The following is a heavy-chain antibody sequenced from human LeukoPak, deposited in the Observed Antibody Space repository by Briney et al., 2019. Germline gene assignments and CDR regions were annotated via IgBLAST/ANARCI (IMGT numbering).Heavy chain of an antibody. Sequence: SETLSLTCTVSGGSISSGYYWGWIRQPPGKGLEWIGSIYHSGSTYYNPSLKSRVTISVDTSKNQFSLKLSSVTAADTAVYYCARISSGYYYVGYWGQGTLVTVSS. J-gene: IGHJ4*02. V-gene: IGHV4-38-2*02. CDR2: IYHSGST. CDR3: ARISSGYYYVGY. D-gene: IGHD3-22*01. CDR1: GGSISSGYY.